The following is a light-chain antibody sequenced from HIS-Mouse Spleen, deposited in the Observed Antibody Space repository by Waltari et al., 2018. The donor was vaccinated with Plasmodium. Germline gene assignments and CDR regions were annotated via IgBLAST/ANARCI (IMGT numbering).Light chain of an antibody. CDR1: SSNIGSNT. Sequence: QSVLTQPPSASGPPGQRVTIPCSASSSNIGSNTVNCYQQLPGTAPKLHIYSNNQRPSGVPDRFSGSKSGTSASLAISGLQSEDEADYYCAAWDDSLNGPVFGGGTKLTVL. V-gene: IGLV1-44*01. CDR2: SNN. J-gene: IGLJ3*02. CDR3: AAWDDSLNGPV.